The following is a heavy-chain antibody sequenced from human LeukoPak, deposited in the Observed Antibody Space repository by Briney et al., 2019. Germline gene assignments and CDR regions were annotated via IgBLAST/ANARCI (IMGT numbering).Heavy chain of an antibody. J-gene: IGHJ4*02. D-gene: IGHD6-19*01. CDR3: ATKQWLAPPPDS. V-gene: IGHV3-74*01. Sequence: TGGSLRLSCAASGFTFSKYWMLWVRQAPGKGLESVSRINTDGTVTTYADSVKGQFTVSRGNADNTMFLQMNSVRDEDTAVYYCATKQWLAPPPDSWGQGTPVTVSS. CDR1: GFTFSKYW. CDR2: INTDGTVT.